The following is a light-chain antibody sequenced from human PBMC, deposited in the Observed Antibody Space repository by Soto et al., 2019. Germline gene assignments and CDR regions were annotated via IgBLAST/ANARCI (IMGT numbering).Light chain of an antibody. CDR2: NND. J-gene: IGLJ2*01. CDR3: TATDDRLTGQV. Sequence: QSLLTQPPSASGPPGQRVTISCSGSTSNIETNLVHWYQHLPGASPRLLIYNNDQRPSGVPDRFSASKSGTSASLAISGLRSEDEADYYCTATDDRLTGQVFGGGTKVTVL. CDR1: TSNIETNL. V-gene: IGLV1-47*02.